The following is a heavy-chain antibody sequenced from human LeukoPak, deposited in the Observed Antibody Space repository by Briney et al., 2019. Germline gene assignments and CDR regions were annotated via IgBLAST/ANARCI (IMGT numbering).Heavy chain of an antibody. Sequence: ASVKVSCKASGYTFTSYGISWVRQAPGQGLEWVGWISAYNGNTNYAQKLQGRVTMTTDTSTSTAYMELRSLRSDDTAVYYCARSEGPTLAYCGGDCEHWVWFDPWGQGTLVTVSS. CDR2: ISAYNGNT. CDR3: ARSEGPTLAYCGGDCEHWVWFDP. V-gene: IGHV1-18*01. D-gene: IGHD2-21*02. J-gene: IGHJ5*02. CDR1: GYTFTSYG.